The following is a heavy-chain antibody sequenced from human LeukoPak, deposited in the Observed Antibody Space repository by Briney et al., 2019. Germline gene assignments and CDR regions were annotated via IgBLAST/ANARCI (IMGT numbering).Heavy chain of an antibody. J-gene: IGHJ4*02. CDR3: ARWYSSGWAFDY. CDR1: GGSISSYY. V-gene: IGHV4-59*08. CDR2: IYYSGRT. D-gene: IGHD6-19*01. Sequence: SETLSLTCTVSGGSISSYYWTWIRQPPGKGLEWIGYIYYSGRTNYNPSLKSRVTISVDTSKNQFSLKLSSVIAADTAVYYCARWYSSGWAFDYWGQGTLVTVSS.